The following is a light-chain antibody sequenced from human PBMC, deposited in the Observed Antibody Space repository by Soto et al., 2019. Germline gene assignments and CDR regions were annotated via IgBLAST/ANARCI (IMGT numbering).Light chain of an antibody. J-gene: IGKJ1*01. CDR3: QQYINLWT. CDR1: QSVSSN. CDR2: GAS. V-gene: IGKV3-15*01. Sequence: EIVMTQSPATLSVSPGERSTLSCRASQSVSSNLAWYQQKPGQSPRLLIYGASTRATGVPARFSGSGSRTEFTLTISSLQSEDFAVYYCQQYINLWTFGQGTKVDIK.